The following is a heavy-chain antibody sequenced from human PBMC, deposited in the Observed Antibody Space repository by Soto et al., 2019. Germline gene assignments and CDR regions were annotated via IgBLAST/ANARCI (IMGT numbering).Heavy chain of an antibody. V-gene: IGHV3-30*18. D-gene: IGHD2-21*02. Sequence: QVQLVESGGGVVQPGRSLRLSCAASGFTFSSYGMHWVRQAPGKGLEWVAVISSDGSNKYYADSVKGRFTISRDNSKNTLYMQMNSLRAEDTAVYYGAKDPRIVVVTAPYDYWGQGTLVTVSS. CDR1: GFTFSSYG. CDR2: ISSDGSNK. CDR3: AKDPRIVVVTAPYDY. J-gene: IGHJ4*02.